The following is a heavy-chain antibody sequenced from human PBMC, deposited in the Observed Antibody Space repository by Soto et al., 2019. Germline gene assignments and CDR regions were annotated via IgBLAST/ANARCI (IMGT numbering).Heavy chain of an antibody. D-gene: IGHD3-10*01. V-gene: IGHV4-34*01. CDR3: AADVLLWFGELLPNNEQKKYFQH. Sequence: SETLSLTSAVYGGSFSGYYWSWIRQPPGKGLEWIGEINHSGSTNYNPSLKSRVTISVDTSKNQFSLKLSSVTAADTAVYYCAADVLLWFGELLPNNEQKKYFQHWGQGTLVTVSS. CDR1: GGSFSGYY. CDR2: INHSGST. J-gene: IGHJ1*01.